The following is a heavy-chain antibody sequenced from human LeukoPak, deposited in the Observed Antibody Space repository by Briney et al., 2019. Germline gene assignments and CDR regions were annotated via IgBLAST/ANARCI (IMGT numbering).Heavy chain of an antibody. CDR3: ARGCIGGSCWSRNWFDP. J-gene: IGHJ5*02. CDR1: GFTFSSYT. Sequence: PGGSLRLSCAASGFTFSSYTMNWVRQAPGKGLEWVSFISTTGSTIHYGDSVRGRFTISRDNAKNSLSLQMNSLRDEDTAVYYCARGCIGGSCWSRNWFDPWGQGTLVAVSS. CDR2: ISTTGSTI. D-gene: IGHD2-15*01. V-gene: IGHV3-48*02.